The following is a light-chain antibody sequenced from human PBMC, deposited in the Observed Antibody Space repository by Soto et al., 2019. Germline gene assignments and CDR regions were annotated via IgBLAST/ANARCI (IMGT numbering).Light chain of an antibody. CDR2: DDY. Sequence: DIQMTQSPSTLSASVGDSVTITCRASQTISNWLAWNQQKPGKAPKLLIYDDYSLEGGVPSWFTGSGAGTEFTLTLSILQTDDFATYYCQVYYSYWTFGQGTKVEIK. CDR1: QTISNW. J-gene: IGKJ1*01. V-gene: IGKV1-5*01. CDR3: QVYYSYWT.